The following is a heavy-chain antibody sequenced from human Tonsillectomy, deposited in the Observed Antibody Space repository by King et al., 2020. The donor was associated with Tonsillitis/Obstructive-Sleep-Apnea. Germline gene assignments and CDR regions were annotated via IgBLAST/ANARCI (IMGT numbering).Heavy chain of an antibody. D-gene: IGHD1-1*01. CDR1: GFTFSDYY. V-gene: IGHV3-11*05. CDR3: AGVLSETTGPTKPPYYYYYMDV. Sequence: QLVESGGGLVKPGGSLRLSCAASGFTFSDYYMSWIRQAPGKGLEWVSYISSSSNYRDYADSVKGRFTISRDNAKNSLYLQINSLRAEDTAVYYCAGVLSETTGPTKPPYYYYYMDVWGKGTTGTVSS. CDR2: ISSSSNYR. J-gene: IGHJ6*03.